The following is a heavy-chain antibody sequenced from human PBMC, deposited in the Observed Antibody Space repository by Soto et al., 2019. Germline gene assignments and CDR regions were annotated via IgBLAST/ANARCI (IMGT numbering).Heavy chain of an antibody. V-gene: IGHV2-5*02. Sequence: QITLKESAPTRVKPTQTLTLTCTFSGFSLTSRPMGVGWIRQPPGKALEWLAFIYWDDDKRYSPSLRSRLTITKDTSGNQVVLTLTNRYPVDTATYYCAHRLSGYDWNGGYFDSWGKGALVTVSS. D-gene: IGHD1-1*01. CDR3: AHRLSGYDWNGGYFDS. CDR2: IYWDDDK. J-gene: IGHJ4*02. CDR1: GFSLTSRPMG.